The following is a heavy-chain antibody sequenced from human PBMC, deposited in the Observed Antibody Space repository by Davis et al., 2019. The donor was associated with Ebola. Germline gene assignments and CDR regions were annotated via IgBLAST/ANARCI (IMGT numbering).Heavy chain of an antibody. CDR1: GGSFSGYY. D-gene: IGHD3-10*01. V-gene: IGHV4-34*01. CDR2: INHSGST. Sequence: GSLRLSCAVYGGSFSGYYWSWIRQPPGKGLEWIGEINHSGSTNYNPSLKSRGTISVDTSKNQFSLKLSSVTAADTAVYYCARQSPMVQGVIITFYYYYGMDVWGQGTTVTVSS. CDR3: ARQSPMVQGVIITFYYYYGMDV. J-gene: IGHJ6*02.